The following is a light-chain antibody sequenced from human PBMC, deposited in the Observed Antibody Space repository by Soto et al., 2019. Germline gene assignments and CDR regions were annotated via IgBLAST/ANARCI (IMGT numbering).Light chain of an antibody. CDR2: GAS. CDR1: QSVSSSY. Sequence: EIVLTQSPGTLSLSPGARATLSCRASQSVSSSYLAWYQQKPGQAPRLLIYGASSRATGIPDRFSGSGSGTDFTLTISRLEPEGCAVYYCQQYGSFFGQGTRLEIK. J-gene: IGKJ5*01. CDR3: QQYGSF. V-gene: IGKV3-20*01.